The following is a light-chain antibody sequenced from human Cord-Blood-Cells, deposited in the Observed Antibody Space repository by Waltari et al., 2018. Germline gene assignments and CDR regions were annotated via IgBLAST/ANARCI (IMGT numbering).Light chain of an antibody. CDR3: SSYTSSSTYV. J-gene: IGLJ1*01. V-gene: IGLV2-14*01. CDR1: STDVRGYNY. CDR2: EVS. Sequence: QSALTQPASVSGSPGQSITISCPGTSTDVRGYNYASWYQQHPGKAPKLMIYEVSNRPSGVSNRFSGSKSGNTASLTISGLQAEDEADYYCSSYTSSSTYVFGTGTKVTVL.